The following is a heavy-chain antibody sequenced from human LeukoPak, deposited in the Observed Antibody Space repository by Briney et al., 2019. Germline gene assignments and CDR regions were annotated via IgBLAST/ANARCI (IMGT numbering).Heavy chain of an antibody. CDR2: ISYDGSNK. D-gene: IGHD5-12*01. J-gene: IGHJ4*02. CDR3: AREALGYSGYDQTFDY. CDR1: GFTFDDYG. Sequence: PGGSLRLSCAASGFTFDDYGMHWVRQAPGKGLEWVAVISYDGSNKYYADSVKGRFTISRDNSKNTLYLQMNSLRAEDTAVYYCAREALGYSGYDQTFDYWGQGTLVTVSS. V-gene: IGHV3-30*03.